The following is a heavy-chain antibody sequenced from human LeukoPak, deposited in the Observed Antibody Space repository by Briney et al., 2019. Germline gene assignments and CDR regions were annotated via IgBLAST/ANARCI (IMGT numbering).Heavy chain of an antibody. D-gene: IGHD1-26*01. J-gene: IGHJ5*02. V-gene: IGHV4-59*01. CDR3: ARGGNYWPQWWFDP. Sequence: SSETLSLTCTVSGGSISSYYWSWIRQPPGKGLEWIGYIYYTGSTSYNPSLKSRVTMSLDASKNQFSLELNSVTPADTAVYYCARGGNYWPQWWFDPWGRGTLVSVSS. CDR1: GGSISSYY. CDR2: IYYTGST.